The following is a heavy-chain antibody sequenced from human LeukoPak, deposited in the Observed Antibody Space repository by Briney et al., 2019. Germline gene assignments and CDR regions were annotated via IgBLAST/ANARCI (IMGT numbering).Heavy chain of an antibody. V-gene: IGHV3-33*03. CDR1: GFTFSSYA. D-gene: IGHD4-11*01. CDR2: IWSDGTEK. J-gene: IGHJ4*02. Sequence: PGGSLRLSCAASGFTFSSYAMSWVRQAPGKGLEWVAVIWSDGTEKYYADSVKGRFTISRDNSKNTLYLEMNSLRGEDTAVYYCAKDAERGFDYSNSLEYWGLGTLVTVSS. CDR3: AKDAERGFDYSNSLEY.